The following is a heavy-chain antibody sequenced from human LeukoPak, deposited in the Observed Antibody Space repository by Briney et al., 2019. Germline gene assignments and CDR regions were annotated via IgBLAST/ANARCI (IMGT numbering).Heavy chain of an antibody. Sequence: SETLSLTCTVSGGSISSSSYYWGWMRQPPGKGLEGIGSIYYSGSTYYNPSLKRRVTISVDTAKNMFSLKLSSVTAADTAVYYCARGLAAGRYYYFDYWGQGTLVTVSS. CDR1: GGSISSSSYY. D-gene: IGHD6-13*01. V-gene: IGHV4-39*07. CDR2: IYYSGST. J-gene: IGHJ4*02. CDR3: ARGLAAGRYYYFDY.